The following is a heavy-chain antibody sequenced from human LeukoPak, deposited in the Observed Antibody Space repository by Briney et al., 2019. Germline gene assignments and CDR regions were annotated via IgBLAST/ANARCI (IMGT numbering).Heavy chain of an antibody. Sequence: GGSLILSCAASGFTFDDYGMSWVRQAPGKGLEWVSGINWNGGSTGYADSVKGRFTISRDNAKNSLYLQMNSLRAEDTALYYCARLDFWSGYYTGYYYYMDVWGKGTTVTVSS. D-gene: IGHD3-3*01. CDR3: ARLDFWSGYYTGYYYYMDV. CDR2: INWNGGST. CDR1: GFTFDDYG. V-gene: IGHV3-20*04. J-gene: IGHJ6*03.